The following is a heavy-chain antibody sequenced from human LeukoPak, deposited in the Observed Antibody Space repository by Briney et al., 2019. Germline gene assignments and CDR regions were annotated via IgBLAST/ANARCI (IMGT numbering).Heavy chain of an antibody. Sequence: GGSLRLSCAASGFTFSSYSMNWVRQARGKGLEWVSSISSSSSYIYYADSVKGRFTISRDNAKNSLYLQMNSLRAEDTAVYYCARDSVRVGYGSGSLPFYWGQGTLVTVSS. CDR3: ARDSVRVGYGSGSLPFY. J-gene: IGHJ4*02. CDR2: ISSSSSYI. D-gene: IGHD3-10*01. CDR1: GFTFSSYS. V-gene: IGHV3-21*01.